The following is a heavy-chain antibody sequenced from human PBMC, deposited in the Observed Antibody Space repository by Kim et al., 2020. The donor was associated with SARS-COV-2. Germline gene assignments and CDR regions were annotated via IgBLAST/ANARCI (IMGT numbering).Heavy chain of an antibody. CDR3: AREDRITMLRGLIYWYFDL. CDR2: IKQDGSEK. D-gene: IGHD3-10*01. J-gene: IGHJ2*01. CDR1: GFTFSSYW. Sequence: GGSLRLSCAASGFTFSSYWMSWVRQDPGKGLEWVANIKQDGSEKYYVDSVKGRFTISRDNAKNSLYLQMNSLRAEDTAVYYCAREDRITMLRGLIYWYFDLWGRGTLVTVSS. V-gene: IGHV3-7*01.